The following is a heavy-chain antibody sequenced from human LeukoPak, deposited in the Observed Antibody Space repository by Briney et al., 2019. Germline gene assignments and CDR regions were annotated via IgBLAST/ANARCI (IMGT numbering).Heavy chain of an antibody. V-gene: IGHV3-74*01. CDR2: INSDGSGT. CDR1: GFTFSNYW. CDR3: TRDQSVGGYSYGYVDY. Sequence: PGGSLRLSCAASGFTFSNYWMHWVRQAPGKGLVWVSRINSDGSGTTYADSVKGRFTISSDNAKNTLYLQMNSLRVEDTAVYYCTRDQSVGGYSYGYVDYWGQGTLVTVSS. J-gene: IGHJ4*02. D-gene: IGHD5-18*01.